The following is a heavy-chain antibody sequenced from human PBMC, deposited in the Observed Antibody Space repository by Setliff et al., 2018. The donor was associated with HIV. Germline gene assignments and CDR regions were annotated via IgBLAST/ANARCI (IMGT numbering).Heavy chain of an antibody. Sequence: GWIRQPPGKGLEWIGNIYHSGRNYYNPSLKSRVTISVDTSKNQFSLKLSSVTAADTAVYYCARQGGDGYNPNWYFDLWGRGTLVTVSS. CDR3: ARQGGDGYNPNWYFDL. D-gene: IGHD2-21*01. V-gene: IGHV4-38-2*01. J-gene: IGHJ2*01. CDR2: IYHSGRN.